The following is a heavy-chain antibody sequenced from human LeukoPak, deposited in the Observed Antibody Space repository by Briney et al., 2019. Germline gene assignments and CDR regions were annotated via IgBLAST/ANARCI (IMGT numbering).Heavy chain of an antibody. CDR1: GYTFSSYG. J-gene: IGHJ4*02. CDR3: ARDRGYYYDDY. CDR2: ISAYNGNT. V-gene: IGHV1-18*01. D-gene: IGHD3-22*01. Sequence: ASVKVSCKASGYTFSSYGISWVRQAPGQGLEWMGWISAYNGNTNYAQKLQGSVTMTTDTSPRTAYMELRSLRSDDTAVYYCARDRGYYYDDYWGQGTLVTVSS.